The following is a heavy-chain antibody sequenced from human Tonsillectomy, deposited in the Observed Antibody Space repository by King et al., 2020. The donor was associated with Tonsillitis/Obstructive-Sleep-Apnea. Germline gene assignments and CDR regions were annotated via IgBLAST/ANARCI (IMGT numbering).Heavy chain of an antibody. Sequence: QLQESGPGLVKPSETLSLTCTVSGGSISSSSYYWGWIRQPPGKGLEWIGSIYYSGSTYYNPSLKSRVTISVDTSKNQFSLKLSSVTAADTAVYYCATGGAYCGGDCYKRNRYFDLWGRGTLVTVSS. CDR2: IYYSGST. D-gene: IGHD2-21*02. V-gene: IGHV4-39*01. J-gene: IGHJ2*01. CDR1: GGSISSSSYY. CDR3: ATGGAYCGGDCYKRNRYFDL.